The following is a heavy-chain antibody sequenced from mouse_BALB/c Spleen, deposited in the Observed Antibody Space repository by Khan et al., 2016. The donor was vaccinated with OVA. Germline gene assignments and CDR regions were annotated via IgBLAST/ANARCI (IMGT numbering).Heavy chain of an antibody. D-gene: IGHD2-1*01. CDR2: INPSSGYT. CDR1: GYTFTTYT. J-gene: IGHJ4*01. Sequence: QVQLQQSGAELARPGASVKMSCKASGYTFTTYTIHWVKQRPGQGLEWIGYINPSSGYTNYNQKFKDKATLTAAKSSSTAYMQLTSLTSEDSAVYYGARSRGNYGAMDYWGQGTSVTVSS. V-gene: IGHV1-4*01. CDR3: ARSRGNYGAMDY.